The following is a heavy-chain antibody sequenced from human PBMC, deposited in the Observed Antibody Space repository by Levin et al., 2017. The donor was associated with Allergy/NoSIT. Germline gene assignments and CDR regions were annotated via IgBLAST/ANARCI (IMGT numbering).Heavy chain of an antibody. CDR3: ASPIGYCSGGSCYSIYYYDGMDV. Sequence: LTGGSLRLSCAASGFTFSSYSMNWVRQAPGEGLEWVSYISNSGSTTYYADSVKGRFTISRDNAKNSLYLQMNSLRAEDTAVYYCASPIGYCSGGSCYSIYYYDGMDVWGQGTTVTVSS. D-gene: IGHD2-15*01. CDR1: GFTFSSYS. J-gene: IGHJ6*02. V-gene: IGHV3-48*04. CDR2: ISNSGSTT.